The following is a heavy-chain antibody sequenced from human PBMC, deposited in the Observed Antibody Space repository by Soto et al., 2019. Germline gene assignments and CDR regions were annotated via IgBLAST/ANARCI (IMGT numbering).Heavy chain of an antibody. J-gene: IGHJ4*02. V-gene: IGHV1-69*13. Sequence: SVKVSCKASGGTFSSYAISWVRQAPGQGLEWMGGIIPIFGTANYAQKFQGRVTITADESTSTAYMELSSLRSEDTAVYYCARGISDYGDRFFDYWGQGTLVTVSS. D-gene: IGHD4-17*01. CDR1: GGTFSSYA. CDR3: ARGISDYGDRFFDY. CDR2: IIPIFGTA.